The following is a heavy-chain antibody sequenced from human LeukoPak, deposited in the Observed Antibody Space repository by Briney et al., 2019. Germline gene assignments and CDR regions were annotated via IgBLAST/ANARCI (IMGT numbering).Heavy chain of an antibody. CDR1: GYTFTSYG. J-gene: IGHJ4*02. Sequence: ASVKVSCKASGYTFTSYGISWVRQAPGQGLEWMGWISAYNGNTNYAQKLQGRITMTTDTSTSTAYMELRSLRSDDTAVYYCARVIAAAGMEDYWGQGTLVTVSS. D-gene: IGHD6-13*01. CDR3: ARVIAAAGMEDY. CDR2: ISAYNGNT. V-gene: IGHV1-18*01.